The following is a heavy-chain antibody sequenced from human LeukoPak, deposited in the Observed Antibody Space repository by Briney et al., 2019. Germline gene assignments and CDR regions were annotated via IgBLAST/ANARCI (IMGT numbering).Heavy chain of an antibody. CDR1: GGSISSSTYY. J-gene: IGHJ4*02. D-gene: IGHD2/OR15-2a*01. Sequence: SETLSLTCTVSGGSISSSTYYWGWIRQPPGKGLEWIGSIYYSGSTYYNPSLESRVTISLYTSKNQFSLRLSSVTAADTAVYYCAAVNRDQYFADYWGQGTLVTVSS. CDR3: AAVNRDQYFADY. V-gene: IGHV4-39*07. CDR2: IYYSGST.